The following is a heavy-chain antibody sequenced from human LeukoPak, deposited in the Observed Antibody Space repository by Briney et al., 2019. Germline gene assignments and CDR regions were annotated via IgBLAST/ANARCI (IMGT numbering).Heavy chain of an antibody. CDR2: ISYDGSNK. CDR1: GFTFSSYG. Sequence: GGSLRLSCAASGFTFSSYGMHWVRQAPGKGLEWVAVISYDGSNKYYADSVKGRFTISRDNSKNTLYLQMNSLRAEDTAVYYCAKAQGYQPLTVYSSGWSVDYWGQGTLVTVSS. D-gene: IGHD6-19*01. CDR3: AKAQGYQPLTVYSSGWSVDY. J-gene: IGHJ4*02. V-gene: IGHV3-30*18.